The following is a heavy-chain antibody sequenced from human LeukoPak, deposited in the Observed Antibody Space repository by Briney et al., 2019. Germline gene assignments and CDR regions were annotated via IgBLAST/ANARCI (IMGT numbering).Heavy chain of an antibody. CDR2: ISAYNGNT. CDR3: ARDVGATVVFDI. Sequence: ASVKVSCKASGYTFTSYGISWVRQAPGQGLEWMGWISAYNGNTNYAQKLQGRVTMTTDTSTSTAYMELSSLRSEDTAVYFCARDVGATVVFDIWGQGTMVTVSS. J-gene: IGHJ3*02. V-gene: IGHV1-18*01. D-gene: IGHD1-26*01. CDR1: GYTFTSYG.